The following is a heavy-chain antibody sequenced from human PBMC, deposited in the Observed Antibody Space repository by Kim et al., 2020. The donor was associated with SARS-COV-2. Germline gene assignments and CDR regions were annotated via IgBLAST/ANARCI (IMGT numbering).Heavy chain of an antibody. Sequence: GGSLRLSCTASGFALDDYGMYWVRQASGKGLEWVAGISWNGDYTSYGESVKGRFTISRDNAKNSLYLQMNSLRPEDTALYFCARAIRQYFPYAMDVWGQG. D-gene: IGHD3-9*01. CDR1: GFALDDYG. V-gene: IGHV3-20*04. J-gene: IGHJ6*02. CDR3: ARAIRQYFPYAMDV. CDR2: ISWNGDYT.